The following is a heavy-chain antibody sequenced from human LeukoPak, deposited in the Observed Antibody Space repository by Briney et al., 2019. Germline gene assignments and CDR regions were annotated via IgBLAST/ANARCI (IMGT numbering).Heavy chain of an antibody. CDR3: ARSRAFNSGAFDP. J-gene: IGHJ5*02. Sequence: SETLSLTCTVSGASFSSASYWSWIRQPPGKGVEWIAHIYNGVNTNYNPSLRSRVTISVDTSKNQFSLRLNSVTAADTAVYYCARSRAFNSGAFDPWGQGSLVTVSS. D-gene: IGHD1-26*01. CDR2: IYNGVNT. V-gene: IGHV4-61*01. CDR1: GASFSSASY.